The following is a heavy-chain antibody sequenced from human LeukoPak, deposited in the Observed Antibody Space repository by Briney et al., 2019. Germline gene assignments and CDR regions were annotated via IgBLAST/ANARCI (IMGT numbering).Heavy chain of an antibody. Sequence: GGSLRLSCAASGFTFDDYGMSWVRQAPGKGLEWVSGINWNGGSTGYADSVKGRFTISRDNAKNSLYLQMNSLRAEDTALYYCASEYCSSTSCLRENAFDIWGQGTMVTVSS. CDR1: GFTFDDYG. V-gene: IGHV3-20*04. CDR3: ASEYCSSTSCLRENAFDI. CDR2: INWNGGST. D-gene: IGHD2-2*01. J-gene: IGHJ3*02.